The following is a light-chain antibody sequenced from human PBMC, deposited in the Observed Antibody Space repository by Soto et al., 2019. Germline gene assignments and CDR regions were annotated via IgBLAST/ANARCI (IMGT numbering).Light chain of an antibody. Sequence: QSALTQPASVSGSPGQSITISCTGTSSDVGPYNLVSWYQHHPGKVPQLIIYETTKRPSGVSNRFSGSKSGNMASLTISGLQAEDEAHYHCSSYTGDYTLMFAGGTKLTVL. V-gene: IGLV2-23*01. CDR2: ETT. J-gene: IGLJ3*02. CDR3: SSYTGDYTLM. CDR1: SSDVGPYNL.